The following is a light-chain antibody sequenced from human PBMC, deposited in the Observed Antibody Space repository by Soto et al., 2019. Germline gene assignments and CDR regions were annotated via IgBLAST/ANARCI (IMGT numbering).Light chain of an antibody. CDR3: QQYYSYPIT. V-gene: IGKV1-8*01. CDR2: AAS. CDR1: QDISNY. Sequence: IKMTQSPSSLSASVGDRVTITCQASQDISNYLNWYQQKPGKAPKLLIYAASTLQSGVPSRFSGSGSGTDFTLTISCLQSEDFATYYCQQYYSYPITFGQGARLEIK. J-gene: IGKJ5*01.